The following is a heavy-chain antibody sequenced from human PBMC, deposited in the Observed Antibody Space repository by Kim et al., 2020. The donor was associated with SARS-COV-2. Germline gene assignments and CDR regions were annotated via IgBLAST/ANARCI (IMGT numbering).Heavy chain of an antibody. J-gene: IGHJ4*01. CDR2: ISYDGSNK. V-gene: IGHV3-30*18. D-gene: IGHD6-13*01. CDR3: ANDLRPKRQLVPPDY. CDR1: GFTFSSYG. Sequence: GGSLRLSCAASGFTFSSYGMHWVRQAPGKGLEWVAVISYDGSNKYYADSVKGRFTISRDNSKNTLYLQMNSLRAEDTAVYYCANDLRPKRQLVPPDYWG.